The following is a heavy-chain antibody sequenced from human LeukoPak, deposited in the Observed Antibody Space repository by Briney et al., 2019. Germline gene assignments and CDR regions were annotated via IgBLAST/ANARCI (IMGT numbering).Heavy chain of an antibody. J-gene: IGHJ6*03. CDR3: ARGEDCSSTSCYTGYYYYMDV. CDR2: IIPILGIS. CDR1: GGTFTSYA. D-gene: IGHD2-2*02. Sequence: GASVKVSCKASGGTFTSYAISWVRQAPGQGLEWMGRIIPILGISLYSQKFQGRVTIIADKSTSTAYMELSSLRSEDTAVYYCARGEDCSSTSCYTGYYYYMDVWGKGTTVTVSS. V-gene: IGHV1-69*04.